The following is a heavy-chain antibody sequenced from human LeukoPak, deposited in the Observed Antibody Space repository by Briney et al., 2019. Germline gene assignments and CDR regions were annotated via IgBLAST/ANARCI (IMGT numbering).Heavy chain of an antibody. D-gene: IGHD6-25*01. CDR3: ARVEQRGFDY. V-gene: IGHV1-18*04. CDR1: GYTFTGYY. Sequence: ASVKVSCKASGYTFTGYYMHWVRQAPGQGLEWMGWISAYNGNTNYAQKLQGRVTMTTDTSTSTAYMELRSLRSDDTAVYYCARVEQRGFDYWGQGTLVTVSS. J-gene: IGHJ4*02. CDR2: ISAYNGNT.